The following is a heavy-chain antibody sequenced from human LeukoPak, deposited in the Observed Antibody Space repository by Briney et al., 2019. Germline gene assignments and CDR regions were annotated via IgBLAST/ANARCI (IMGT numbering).Heavy chain of an antibody. J-gene: IGHJ4*02. V-gene: IGHV3-23*01. CDR2: ISGSGGST. D-gene: IGHD3-3*01. CDR1: GFTFSSYA. Sequence: GGSLRLSCAASGFTFSSYAMSWVRQAPGKGLEWVSAISGSGGSTYYADSVKGRFTISRDNAKNSLYLQMNSLRAEDMALYYCAKDRGETGGYYEFDYWGQGTLVTVSS. CDR3: AKDRGETGGYYEFDY.